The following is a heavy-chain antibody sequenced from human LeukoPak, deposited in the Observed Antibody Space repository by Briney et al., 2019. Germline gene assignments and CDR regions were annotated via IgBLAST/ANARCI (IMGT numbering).Heavy chain of an antibody. CDR3: AKGHCSGGSCYGSYFGY. CDR2: IRYDGSNQ. J-gene: IGHJ4*02. D-gene: IGHD2-15*01. Sequence: GGSLRLSCGASGFTFNTYGMHWVRQAPGKGLEWVAFIRYDGSNQYYEDSVKDRFTISRDNSKSTLYLQMNSLRAEDTAVYYCAKGHCSGGSCYGSYFGYWGQGTLVTVSS. CDR1: GFTFNTYG. V-gene: IGHV3-30*02.